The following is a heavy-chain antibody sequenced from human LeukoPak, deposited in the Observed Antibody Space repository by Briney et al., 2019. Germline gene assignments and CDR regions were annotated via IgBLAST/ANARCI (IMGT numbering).Heavy chain of an antibody. D-gene: IGHD2-2*01. CDR2: IYTSGST. CDR1: GGSISSYY. J-gene: IGHJ6*03. V-gene: IGHV4-4*09. Sequence: SETLSLTCTVAGGSISSYYWSWIRQPPGKGLEWIGYIYTSGSTNYNPSLKSRVTISVDTSKNQFSLKLSSVTAADTAVYYCARRSWETQERGYCSSTSCYHYMDVWGKGTTVTVSS. CDR3: ARRSWETQERGYCSSTSCYHYMDV.